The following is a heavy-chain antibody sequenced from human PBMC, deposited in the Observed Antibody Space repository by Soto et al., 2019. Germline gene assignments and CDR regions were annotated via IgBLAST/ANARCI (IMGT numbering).Heavy chain of an antibody. CDR2: ISYDGSNK. D-gene: IGHD6-13*01. V-gene: IGHV3-30*18. J-gene: IGHJ4*02. CDR3: AKDRGSSWYYYFDY. Sequence: PGGSLRLSCAASGFTFSSYGMHWVRQAPGKGLEWVAVISYDGSNKYYADSVKGRFTISRDNSKNTLYLQMNSLRAEDTAVYYCAKDRGSSWYYYFDYWGQGTLVTVSS. CDR1: GFTFSSYG.